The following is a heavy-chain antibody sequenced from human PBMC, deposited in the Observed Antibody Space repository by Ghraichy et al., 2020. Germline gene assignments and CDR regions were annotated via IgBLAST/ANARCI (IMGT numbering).Heavy chain of an antibody. V-gene: IGHV4-39*01. CDR2: ISYSGST. CDR3: ARHGGGAYFNS. J-gene: IGHJ4*02. CDR1: GDSINNDHYF. D-gene: IGHD2-21*01. Sequence: ESLNISCTVSGDSINNDHYFWGWIRQPPGKGLEWIGSISYSGSTYYNPSLKSRLTISVAPSKNRFSLTLTSVTAADTAVYYCARHGGGAYFNSWGQGTLVPVSS.